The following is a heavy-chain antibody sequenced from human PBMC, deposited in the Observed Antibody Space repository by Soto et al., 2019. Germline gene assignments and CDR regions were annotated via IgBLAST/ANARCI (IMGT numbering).Heavy chain of an antibody. CDR3: ARDLLYGDNPGIRYYYYGMDV. D-gene: IGHD4-17*01. Sequence: PSETLSLTCTVSGGSISSGGYYWSWIRQHPGKGLEWIGYIYYSGSTYYNPSLKSRVTISVDTSKNQFSLKLSSVTAADTAVYYCARDLLYGDNPGIRYYYYGMDVWGQGTTVTVSS. J-gene: IGHJ6*02. V-gene: IGHV4-31*03. CDR1: GGSISSGGYY. CDR2: IYYSGST.